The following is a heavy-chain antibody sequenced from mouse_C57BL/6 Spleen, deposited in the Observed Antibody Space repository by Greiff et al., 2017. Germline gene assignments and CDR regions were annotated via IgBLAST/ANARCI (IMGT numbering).Heavy chain of an antibody. CDR1: GFTFSDYG. CDR2: ISSGSSTI. D-gene: IGHD1-1*01. V-gene: IGHV5-17*01. Sequence: EVQVVESGGGLVKPGGSLKLSCAASGFTFSDYGMHWVRQAPEKGLEWVAYISSGSSTIYYADTVKGRFTISRDNAKNTLFLQMTSLRSEDTAMYYCARPITTVSMDYWGQGTSVTVSS. CDR3: ARPITTVSMDY. J-gene: IGHJ4*01.